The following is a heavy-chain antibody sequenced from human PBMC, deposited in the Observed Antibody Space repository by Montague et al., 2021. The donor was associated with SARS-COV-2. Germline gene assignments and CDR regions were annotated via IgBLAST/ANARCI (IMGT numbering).Heavy chain of an antibody. J-gene: IGHJ4*02. CDR2: IYSGVSST. CDR3: AKGGYSPLTIFGVVRSHYYFDY. V-gene: IGHV3-23*03. Sequence: SLRLSCGASGFTFISYAMSLVRQAPGKGLEWVSVIYSGVSSTYYAYSXKGRFTISRDNSKNTLYLQMNSLRAEDTAVYYCAKGGYSPLTIFGVVRSHYYFDYWGQGTLVTVSS. D-gene: IGHD3-3*01. CDR1: GFTFISYA.